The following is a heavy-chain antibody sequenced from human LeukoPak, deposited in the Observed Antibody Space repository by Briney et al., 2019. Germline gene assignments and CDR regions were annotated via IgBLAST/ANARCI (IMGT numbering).Heavy chain of an antibody. V-gene: IGHV4-34*01. Sequence: SETLSLTCAVYGGSFSGYYWSWIRQPPGKGLEWIGEINHSGSTNYNPSLKSRVTISVDTSKNQFSLKLSSVTAADTAVYYCGLLCYMDVWGKGTTVTVSS. J-gene: IGHJ6*03. D-gene: IGHD2-15*01. CDR1: GGSFSGYY. CDR3: GLLCYMDV. CDR2: INHSGST.